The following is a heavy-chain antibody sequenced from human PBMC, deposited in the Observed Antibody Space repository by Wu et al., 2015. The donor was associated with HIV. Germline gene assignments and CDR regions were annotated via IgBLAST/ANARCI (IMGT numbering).Heavy chain of an antibody. D-gene: IGHD2-21*02. CDR1: GGTFSSYA. CDR3: AREYCGGDCRLRYYYYGMDV. Sequence: QVQLVQSGAEVKKPGSSVKVSCKASGGTFSSYAISWVRQAPGQGLEWMGGIIPIFGTANYAQKFQGRVTITADESTSTAYMELSSLRSEDTAVYYCAREYCGGDCRLRYYYYGMDVWGQGDHGHRLL. J-gene: IGHJ6*02. CDR2: IIPIFGTA. V-gene: IGHV1-69*12.